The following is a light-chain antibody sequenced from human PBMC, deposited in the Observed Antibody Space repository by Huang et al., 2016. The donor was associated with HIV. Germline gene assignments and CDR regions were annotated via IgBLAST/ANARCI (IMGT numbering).Light chain of an antibody. V-gene: IGKV3D-20*01. CDR1: RSVSRSY. J-gene: IGKJ2*01. CDR2: DAS. Sequence: EIVLTQSPATLSLSPGDRATLSCGASRSVSRSYLAWYQQKPGLAPRLLIYDASSRATGIPDRFRGSGSGTDFTLTISRLEPEDFAVYYCQQYGSSPTFGQGTKLEIK. CDR3: QQYGSSPT.